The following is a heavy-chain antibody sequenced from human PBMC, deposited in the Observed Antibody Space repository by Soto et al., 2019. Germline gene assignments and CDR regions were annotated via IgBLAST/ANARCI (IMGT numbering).Heavy chain of an antibody. Sequence: EVQLVESGGGLVQPGGSLRLSCAASGFTFSSYWMHWVRQAPGKGLVWVSRINSDGSSTSYADSVKGRFTISRDNAKNTLYLQMNSLRAEDTAVYYCARVEIWQWRALERDDAFEIWGQGTMVTVSS. CDR1: GFTFSSYW. CDR2: INSDGSST. V-gene: IGHV3-74*01. CDR3: ARVEIWQWRALERDDAFEI. D-gene: IGHD6-19*01. J-gene: IGHJ3*02.